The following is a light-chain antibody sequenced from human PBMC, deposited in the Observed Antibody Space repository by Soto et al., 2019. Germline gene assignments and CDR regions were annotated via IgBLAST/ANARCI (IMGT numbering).Light chain of an antibody. CDR1: QSISTN. J-gene: IGKJ1*01. CDR3: QQYNDWPRT. Sequence: MTQSPPTLSASVGDRVTITCRASQSISTNLAWYQQKPGQAPRLLIYGASTRATGIPARFSGSGSGTEFTVTISSLQSEDFAVYYCQQYNDWPRTFGHGTKVEI. CDR2: GAS. V-gene: IGKV3-15*01.